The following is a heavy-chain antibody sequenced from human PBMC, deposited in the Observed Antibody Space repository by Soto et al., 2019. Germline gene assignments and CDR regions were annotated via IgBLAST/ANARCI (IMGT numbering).Heavy chain of an antibody. CDR2: IYYSGSN. CDR3: ARAYDFWRLYYDY. CDR1: GGSISTYY. D-gene: IGHD3-3*01. V-gene: IGHV4-59*01. Sequence: SETLSLTCAVSGGSISTYYWSWIRQSPGKGLEWIGYIYYSGSNKYNPSLKSRVTISVDTSKNQFSLKLSSVTAADTAVYYCARAYDFWRLYYDYWGQGTLVTVSS. J-gene: IGHJ4*02.